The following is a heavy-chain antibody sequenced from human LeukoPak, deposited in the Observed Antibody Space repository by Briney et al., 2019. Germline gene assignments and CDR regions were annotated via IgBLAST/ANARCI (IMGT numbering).Heavy chain of an antibody. CDR2: ISGSGGST. V-gene: IGHV3-23*01. CDR1: GYTFTSYG. D-gene: IGHD3-10*01. J-gene: IGHJ4*02. CDR3: ARDPGSGLDY. Sequence: GASVKVSCKASGYTFTSYGISWVRQAPGKGLEWVSAISGSGGSTYYADSVKGRFTISRDNSKNTLYLQMNSLRAEDTAVYYCARDPGSGLDYWGQGTLVTVSS.